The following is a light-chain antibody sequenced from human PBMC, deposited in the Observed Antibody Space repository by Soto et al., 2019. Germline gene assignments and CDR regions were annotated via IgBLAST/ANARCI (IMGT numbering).Light chain of an antibody. CDR1: QSVSSSY. CDR3: QQDGNAPGGT. V-gene: IGKV3-20*01. CDR2: GAS. J-gene: IGKJ1*01. Sequence: EIVLTQSPGTLSLSPGERATLSCRASQSVSSSYLAWYQQKPGQAPRLLIYGASSRATGIPDRFSGSGSGSEVTLTLSRLGLEDFEVDYCQQDGNAPGGTFGQGTKVEIK.